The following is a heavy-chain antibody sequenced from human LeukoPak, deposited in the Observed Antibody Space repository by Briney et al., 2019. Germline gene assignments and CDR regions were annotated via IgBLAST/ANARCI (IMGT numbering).Heavy chain of an antibody. D-gene: IGHD3-22*01. V-gene: IGHV3-11*01. CDR1: GFTFSDYY. CDR3: ARDGAWDYYDSSGYYIFDY. Sequence: GGSLRLSCAASGFTFSDYYMSWIRQAPGKGLEWVSYISSSGSTIYCADSVKGRFTISRDNAKNSLYLQMNSLRAEDTAVYYCARDGAWDYYDSSGYYIFDYWGQGTLVTVSS. CDR2: ISSSGSTI. J-gene: IGHJ4*02.